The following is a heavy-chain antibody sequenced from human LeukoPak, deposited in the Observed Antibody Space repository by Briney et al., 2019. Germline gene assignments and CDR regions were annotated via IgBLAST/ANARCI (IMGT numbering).Heavy chain of an antibody. CDR1: GFTFDDYA. J-gene: IGHJ4*02. V-gene: IGHV3-9*01. CDR2: ISWNSGSI. Sequence: GGSLRLSCAASGFTFDDYAMHWVRQAPGKGLEWVSGISWNSGSIGYADSVKGRFTISRDNAKNSLYLQMNSLRAEDTALYYCAKAPLGSRDYFDYWGQGTLVTVSS. CDR3: AKAPLGSRDYFDY.